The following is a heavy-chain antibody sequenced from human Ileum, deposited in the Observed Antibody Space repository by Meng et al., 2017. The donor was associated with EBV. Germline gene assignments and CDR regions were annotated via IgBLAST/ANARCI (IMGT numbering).Heavy chain of an antibody. CDR1: AGSIATGNFI. Sequence: VPGLVKPPGPFALPCTYHAGSIATGNFIWGWLRPSPGKALECIGTIYYRGNTFYNPSLKSRLTISIDTSKNEFSLTLRSVTAADTALYYCASAYDYGDYEAFAYWGPGSLVTVSS. V-gene: IGHV4-39*07. D-gene: IGHD4-17*01. CDR2: IYYRGNT. CDR3: ASAYDYGDYEAFAY. J-gene: IGHJ4*02.